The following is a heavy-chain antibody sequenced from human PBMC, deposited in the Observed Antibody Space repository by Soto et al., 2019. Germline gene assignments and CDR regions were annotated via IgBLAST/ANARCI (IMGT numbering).Heavy chain of an antibody. J-gene: IGHJ3*02. CDR3: ASPLAYCGGDCYPDAFDI. CDR2: IIPIFGTA. D-gene: IGHD2-21*02. V-gene: IGHV1-69*05. CDR1: GGTFSSYA. Sequence: SVKVSCKASGGTFSSYAISWVRQAPGQGLEWMGGIIPIFGTANYAQKFQGRVTMTRDTSTSTVYMELSSLRSEDTAVYYCASPLAYCGGDCYPDAFDIWGQGTMVTVSS.